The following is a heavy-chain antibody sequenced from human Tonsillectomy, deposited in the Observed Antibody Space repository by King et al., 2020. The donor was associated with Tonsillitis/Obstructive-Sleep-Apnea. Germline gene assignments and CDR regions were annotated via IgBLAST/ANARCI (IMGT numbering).Heavy chain of an antibody. CDR2: ISSSSSTI. D-gene: IGHD3-10*01. V-gene: IGHV3-48*02. Sequence: QLVQSGGGLVQPGGSLRLSCAASGFTFSSYSMNWVRQAPGKGLEWGSYISSSSSTIYYADSGKGRFTISRDNAKNLLYLQMNSLRDEDTAVYYCARDRGQSFPDYWGQGTLVTVSS. CDR1: GFTFSSYS. J-gene: IGHJ4*02. CDR3: ARDRGQSFPDY.